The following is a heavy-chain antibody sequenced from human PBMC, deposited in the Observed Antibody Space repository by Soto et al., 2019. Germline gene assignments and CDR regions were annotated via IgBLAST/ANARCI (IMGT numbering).Heavy chain of an antibody. V-gene: IGHV3-11*01. CDR2: ISSSGSTI. CDR3: ARVVVVPAAIDYYYYMDV. J-gene: IGHJ6*03. CDR1: GFTFSDYY. D-gene: IGHD2-2*01. Sequence: GGSLRLSCAASGFTFSDYYMSWIRQAPGKGREWVSYISSSGSTIYYADSVKGRFTISRDNAKNSLYLQMNSLRAEDTAVYYCARVVVVPAAIDYYYYMDVWGKGTTVTVSS.